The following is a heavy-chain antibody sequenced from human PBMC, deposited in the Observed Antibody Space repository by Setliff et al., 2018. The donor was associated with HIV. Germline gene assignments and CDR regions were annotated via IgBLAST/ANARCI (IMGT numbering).Heavy chain of an antibody. D-gene: IGHD3-3*01. CDR1: GDTFINYA. V-gene: IGHV1-69*13. J-gene: IGHJ6*03. CDR2: VTPIFNTT. CDR3: ARGSLLEWGPTSTYYYMDV. Sequence: ASVKVSCKASGDTFINYAMNWVRQAPGKGLEWMGGVTPIFNTTNYAQKFQGRVAITADESTNTAHMDLSSLRSDDTAVYYCARGSLLEWGPTSTYYYMDVWGKGTTVTVSS.